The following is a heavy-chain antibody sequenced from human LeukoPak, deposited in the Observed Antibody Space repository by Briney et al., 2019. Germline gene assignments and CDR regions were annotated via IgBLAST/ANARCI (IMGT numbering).Heavy chain of an antibody. CDR2: ISAYNGNT. CDR1: GYTFTSYG. J-gene: IGHJ6*04. D-gene: IGHD3-9*01. Sequence: GASVKVSCKASGYTFTSYGISWVRQAPGQGLEWMGWISAYNGNTNYAQKLRGRVTMTTDTSTSTAYMELRSLRSDDTAVYYCARDKSYYDILTGYYYYYGMDVWGKGTTVTVSS. V-gene: IGHV1-18*04. CDR3: ARDKSYYDILTGYYYYYGMDV.